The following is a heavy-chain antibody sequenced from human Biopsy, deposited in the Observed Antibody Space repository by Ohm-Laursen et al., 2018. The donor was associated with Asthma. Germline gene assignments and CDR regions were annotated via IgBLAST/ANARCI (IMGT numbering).Heavy chain of an antibody. CDR1: GFTVSRDH. V-gene: IGHV3-53*01. D-gene: IGHD6-19*01. Sequence: SLRLSCAASGFTVSRDHMFWVRQAPGKGREWVSVIYSGGTSDTADSVRGRFTISRDFYKNTLYLQMDSLRVEDTAVYYCARGDSSGWSHYYFDYWGQGTLVTVSS. CDR3: ARGDSSGWSHYYFDY. J-gene: IGHJ4*02. CDR2: IYSGGTS.